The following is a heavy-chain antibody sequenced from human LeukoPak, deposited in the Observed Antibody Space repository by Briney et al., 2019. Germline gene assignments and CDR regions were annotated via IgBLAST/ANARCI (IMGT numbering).Heavy chain of an antibody. CDR2: IYYSGST. CDR1: GGSISSSSYY. D-gene: IGHD6-19*01. CDR3: ARLERKQWYFDN. J-gene: IGHJ4*02. V-gene: IGHV4-39*01. Sequence: SETLSLTCTVSGGSISSSSYYWGWIRQPPGKGLEWIGSIYYSGSTYYNPSLKSRVTISVDTSKNQFSLKLSSVTAADTAVYYCARLERKQWYFDNWGQGTLVTVSS.